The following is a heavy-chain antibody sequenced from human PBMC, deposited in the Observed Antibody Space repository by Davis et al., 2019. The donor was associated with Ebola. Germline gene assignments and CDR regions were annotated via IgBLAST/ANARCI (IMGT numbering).Heavy chain of an antibody. V-gene: IGHV3-74*01. CDR1: GFTLSNYW. D-gene: IGHD5-12*01. CDR3: ARGPEATIMGVDY. CDR2: IDTDGSST. Sequence: GESLKISCAASGFTLSNYWMHWVRQAPGKGLVWVSRIDTDGSSTNYADSVGGRFTISRDNAKNTMYLQMNSLRAEDTAVYYCARGPEATIMGVDYWGQGTLVTVSS. J-gene: IGHJ4*02.